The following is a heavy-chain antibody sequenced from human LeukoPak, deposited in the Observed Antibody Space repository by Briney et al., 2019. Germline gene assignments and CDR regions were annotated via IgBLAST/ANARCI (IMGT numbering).Heavy chain of an antibody. CDR3: ARVLGVGQPNWFDP. CDR2: ISSSSSYI. V-gene: IGHV3-21*01. J-gene: IGHJ5*02. Sequence: GGSLRLSCAASGFTFSSYSMNWVRQAPGKGLEWVSSISSSSSYIYYADSVKGRFTISRDNAKNSLYLQMNSLRAEDTAVYYCARVLGVGQPNWFDPWGQGTLVTVSS. CDR1: GFTFSSYS. D-gene: IGHD1/OR15-1a*01.